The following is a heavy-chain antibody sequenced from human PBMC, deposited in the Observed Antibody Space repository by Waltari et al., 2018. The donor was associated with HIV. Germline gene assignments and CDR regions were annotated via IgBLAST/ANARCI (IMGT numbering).Heavy chain of an antibody. V-gene: IGHV3-7*03. J-gene: IGHJ2*01. CDR2: IKQDGSEK. CDR3: ARDKLHTSSSWYFDL. CDR1: GFTFSSYW. D-gene: IGHD6-13*01. Sequence: EVQLVESGGGLVQPGGSLRLSCAASGFTFSSYWMSWVRQAPGKGLEWVANIKQDGSEKYYVDSVKGRFTISRDNAKNSLYLQMNSLRAEDTAVYYCARDKLHTSSSWYFDLWGRGTLVTVSS.